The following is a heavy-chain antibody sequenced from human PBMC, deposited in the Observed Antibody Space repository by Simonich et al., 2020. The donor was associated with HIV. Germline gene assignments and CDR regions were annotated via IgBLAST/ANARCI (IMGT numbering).Heavy chain of an antibody. Sequence: QLQLQESGPGLVKPSETLSLPCTVSGGSISSSSYYWGWIRQPPGKGLEWIGSIYYYGSTSYNPSLKSRVTISVDTSKNQFSLRLTSLTAADTAVYYCARRGRIAVTGYYFDYWGQGTLVTVSS. CDR3: ARRGRIAVTGYYFDY. CDR2: IYYYGST. J-gene: IGHJ4*02. D-gene: IGHD6-19*01. CDR1: GGSISSSSYY. V-gene: IGHV4-39*01.